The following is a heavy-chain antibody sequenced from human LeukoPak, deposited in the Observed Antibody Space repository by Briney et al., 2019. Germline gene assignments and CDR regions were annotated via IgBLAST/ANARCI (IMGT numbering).Heavy chain of an antibody. CDR3: AKRVVVGATSPYSDFQD. CDR1: GFTFSSYN. J-gene: IGHJ1*01. D-gene: IGHD1-26*01. V-gene: IGHV3-48*01. CDR2: IISGSSTI. Sequence: PGGSLRLSCAASGFTFSSYNMNWVRQAPGKGLEWVSYIISGSSTIYYAGSVKGRFSISRDNSKNTLYLQMDSLRAEDTALYYCAKRVVVGATSPYSDFQDWGQGTLVTVSS.